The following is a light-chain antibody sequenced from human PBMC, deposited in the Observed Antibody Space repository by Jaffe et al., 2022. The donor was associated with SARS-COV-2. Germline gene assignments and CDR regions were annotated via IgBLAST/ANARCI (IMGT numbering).Light chain of an antibody. V-gene: IGKV3-20*01. Sequence: EIVLTQSPGTLSLSPGERATLSCRASPSVTSGSLAWYQQKLGQAPRLLIYDASSRATGIPDRFSGSGSGTDFTLSISRLEPEDFVVYYCQQYGSSPTTFGQGTRLEIK. CDR1: PSVTSGS. CDR2: DAS. J-gene: IGKJ5*01. CDR3: QQYGSSPTT.